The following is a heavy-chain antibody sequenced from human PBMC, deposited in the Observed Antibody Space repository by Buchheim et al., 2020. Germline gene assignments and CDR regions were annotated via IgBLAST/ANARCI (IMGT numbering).Heavy chain of an antibody. CDR1: GGSISSGGYY. CDR3: ARGLRYDTSPDAFDI. J-gene: IGHJ3*02. V-gene: IGHV4-31*03. Sequence: QVQLQESGPGLVKPSQTLSLTCTVSGGSISSGGYYWSWIRQHPGKGLEWIGYVLYSGNTYYNPSLKSRLSISVLTSKNQFSLNLSSVTAADTSVYYCARGLRYDTSPDAFDIWGQGT. D-gene: IGHD3-22*01. CDR2: VLYSGNT.